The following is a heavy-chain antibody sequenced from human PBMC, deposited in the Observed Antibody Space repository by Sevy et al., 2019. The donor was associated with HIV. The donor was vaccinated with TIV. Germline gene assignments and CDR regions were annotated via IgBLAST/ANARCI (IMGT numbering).Heavy chain of an antibody. CDR3: VKERVGYVSSWYYFDY. J-gene: IGHJ4*02. CDR1: GSTVNPYA. CDR2: INNSGGST. Sequence: GGSLRLSCIASGSTVNPYAMSWVRQAPGKVLEWVAVINNSGGSTDYADSVRGRFSISRDNPNVYLEMNSPRVEDTAVYYCVKERVGYVSSWYYFDYWGQGTLVTVSS. D-gene: IGHD6-13*01. V-gene: IGHV3-23*01.